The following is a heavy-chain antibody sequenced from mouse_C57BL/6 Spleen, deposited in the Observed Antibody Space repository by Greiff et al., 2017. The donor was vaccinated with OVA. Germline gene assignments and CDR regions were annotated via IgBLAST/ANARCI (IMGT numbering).Heavy chain of an antibody. V-gene: IGHV1-69*01. CDR2: IDPSDSYT. Sequence: QVQLQQPGAELVMPGASVKLSCKASGYTFTSYWMHWVKQRPGQGLEWIGEIDPSDSYTNYNQKFKGKSTLTVDKSSSTAYMQLSSLTSEDSAVYYCARNGYDDGRVDYWGQGTTLTVSS. CDR1: GYTFTSYW. J-gene: IGHJ2*01. CDR3: ARNGYDDGRVDY. D-gene: IGHD2-2*01.